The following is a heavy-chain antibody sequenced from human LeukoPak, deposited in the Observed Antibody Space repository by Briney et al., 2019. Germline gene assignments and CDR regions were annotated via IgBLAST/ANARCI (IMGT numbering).Heavy chain of an antibody. CDR1: GFTFDDYA. CDR2: ISWNIGSI. D-gene: IGHD3-10*01. V-gene: IGHV3-9*01. J-gene: IGHJ4*02. CDR3: AKDIAYYYGTGSSWYFDY. Sequence: GGYLRRSCAASGFTFDDYAMHWVRQAPGKGLEWVSVISWNIGSIGYADSVKGRFTISRDNAKNSLYLQMNSLRAEDTALYYCAKDIAYYYGTGSSWYFDYWGQGTLVTVSS.